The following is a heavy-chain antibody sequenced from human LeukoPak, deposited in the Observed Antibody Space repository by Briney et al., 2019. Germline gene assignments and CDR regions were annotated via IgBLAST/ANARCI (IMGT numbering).Heavy chain of an antibody. Sequence: GGSLRLSCAASGFTFSSYWMHWVRQAPGKGLVWVSRINSDGSSTSYADSVKGRFTISRDNAKNTLYLQMNSLRAEDTAVYYCAGSGYSYGTYYFDYWGQGTLVTVSS. J-gene: IGHJ4*02. V-gene: IGHV3-74*01. CDR3: AGSGYSYGTYYFDY. D-gene: IGHD5-18*01. CDR1: GFTFSSYW. CDR2: INSDGSST.